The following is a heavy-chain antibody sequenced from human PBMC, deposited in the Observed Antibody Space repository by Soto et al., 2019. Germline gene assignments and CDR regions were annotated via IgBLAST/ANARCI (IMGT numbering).Heavy chain of an antibody. CDR2: ISGSGGST. CDR3: AKDRPTNYDFWSGPIGNNWFDP. V-gene: IGHV3-23*01. D-gene: IGHD3-3*01. Sequence: PGGSLRLSCAASGFTFSSYAMSWVRQAPGKGLEWVSAISGSGGSTYYADSVKGRFTISRDNSKNTLYLQMNSLRAEDTAVYYCAKDRPTNYDFWSGPIGNNWFDPWGQGTLVTVSS. CDR1: GFTFSSYA. J-gene: IGHJ5*02.